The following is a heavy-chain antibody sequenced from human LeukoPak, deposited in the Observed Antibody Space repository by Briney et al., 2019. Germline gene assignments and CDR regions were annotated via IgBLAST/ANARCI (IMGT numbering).Heavy chain of an antibody. J-gene: IGHJ4*02. V-gene: IGHV4-59*01. D-gene: IGHD3-10*01. CDR3: ARVGGSGGDFFDY. CDR2: IYYSGST. CDR1: GGSISSYY. Sequence: ETLSLTCTVSGGSISSYYWSWIRQPPGKGLEWIGYIYYSGSTNYNPSLKSRVTISADTSKNQFSLKLSSVTAADTAVYYCARVGGSGGDFFDYWGQGTLVTVSS.